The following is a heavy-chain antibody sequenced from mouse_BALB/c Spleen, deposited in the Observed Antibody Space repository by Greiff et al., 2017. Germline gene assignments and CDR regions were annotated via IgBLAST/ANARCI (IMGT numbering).Heavy chain of an antibody. CDR3: ARHYYGSSHAMDY. CDR2: ISSGGSYT. D-gene: IGHD1-1*01. V-gene: IGHV5-6*01. CDR1: GFTFSSYG. J-gene: IGHJ4*01. Sequence: EVKLMESGGDLVKPGGSLKLSCAASGFTFSSYGMSWVRQTPDKRLEWVATISSGGSYTYYPDSVKGRFTISRDNAKNTLYLQMSSLKSEDTAMYYCARHYYGSSHAMDYWGQGTSVTVSS.